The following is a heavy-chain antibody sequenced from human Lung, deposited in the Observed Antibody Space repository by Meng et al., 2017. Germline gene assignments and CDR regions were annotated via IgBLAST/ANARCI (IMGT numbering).Heavy chain of an antibody. CDR1: GFTFDDYG. CDR2: INWSGSST. D-gene: IGHD4-17*01. CDR3: ARVGASTTVTRGAFYYYGLDV. V-gene: IGHV3-20*04. J-gene: IGHJ6*02. Sequence: GESLKISCAASGFTFDDYGMTWVRQVPGKGLEWVSGINWSGSSTGYADSVKGRFTISRDNAKNSLHLQMNTLRAEDTALYYCARVGASTTVTRGAFYYYGLDVWGQGTTVTVSS.